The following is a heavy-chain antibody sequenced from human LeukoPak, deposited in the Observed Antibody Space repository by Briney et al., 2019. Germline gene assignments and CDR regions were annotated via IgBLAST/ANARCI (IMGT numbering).Heavy chain of an antibody. CDR2: ISGRGSTI. CDR1: GFTFSSYE. J-gene: IGHJ4*02. CDR3: ARGAYGDSY. D-gene: IGHD4-17*01. Sequence: PGGSLRLSCAASGFTFSSYEMNWVRQAPGKGLEWVSYISGRGSTIYYADSVKGRFTISRDNAKNSLYLQMNSLRAEDTALYYCARGAYGDSYWGQGALVTVSS. V-gene: IGHV3-48*03.